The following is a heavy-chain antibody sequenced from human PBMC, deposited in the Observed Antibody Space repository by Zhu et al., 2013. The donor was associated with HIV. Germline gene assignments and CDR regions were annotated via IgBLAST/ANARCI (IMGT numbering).Heavy chain of an antibody. CDR1: GYTFTDYY. J-gene: IGHJ3*02. V-gene: IGHV1-2*02. CDR3: ARDFVWFGEPNDAFDI. D-gene: IGHD3-10*01. CDR2: INPNSGVT. Sequence: QVQLVQSGADVKKPGASVKVSCKASGYTFTDYYMHWVRQAPGQGLEWVGWINPNSGVTNYAQKFQGRVTMTRDTSISTAYLELSRLRSDDTAVYYCARDFVWFGEPNDAFDIWGQGTMVTVSS.